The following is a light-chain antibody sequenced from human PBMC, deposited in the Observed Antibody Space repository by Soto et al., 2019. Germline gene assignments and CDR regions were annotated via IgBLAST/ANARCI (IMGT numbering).Light chain of an antibody. CDR2: GNN. CDR1: SSNIGARFD. Sequence: QSVLTQPPSVSGAPGQRVSISCTGSSSNIGARFDVHWYQQVPGAAPKLLISGNNYRPSGVPARFSGSKSGTSASLVITGLQAEDEADYFCQSYDTSLSGGVIFGGGTKLTVL. CDR3: QSYDTSLSGGVI. J-gene: IGLJ2*01. V-gene: IGLV1-40*01.